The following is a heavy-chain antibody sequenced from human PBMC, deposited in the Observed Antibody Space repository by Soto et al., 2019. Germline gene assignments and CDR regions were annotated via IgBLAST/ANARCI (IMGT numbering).Heavy chain of an antibody. V-gene: IGHV1-2*02. J-gene: IGHJ5*02. CDR1: GYTFTGYY. CDR2: INPNSGGT. CDR3: ARDGCSGGSFYSYRWFDP. Sequence: QVQLVQSGAEVKKPGASVKVSCKASGYTFTGYYMHWVRQAPGQGLEWMGWINPNSGGTNYAQKFQGRVTMTRDTTISTAYMELSRLRSDDTAVYYCARDGCSGGSFYSYRWFDPWGQGTLVTASS. D-gene: IGHD2-15*01.